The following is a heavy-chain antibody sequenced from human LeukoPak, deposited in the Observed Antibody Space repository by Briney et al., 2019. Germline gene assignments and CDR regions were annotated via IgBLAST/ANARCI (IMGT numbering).Heavy chain of an antibody. D-gene: IGHD3-10*01. CDR3: ARALDPGRGAFDI. V-gene: IGHV3-21*01. CDR2: ISSSSSYI. J-gene: IGHJ3*02. CDR1: GFTFSSYS. Sequence: GGSLRLSCAASGFTFSSYSMNWVRQAPGKGLEWVSSISSSSSYIYYADSVKGRFTISRDNAKNSLYLQMNSLRAEDTAVYYCARALDPGRGAFDIWGQGTMVTVSS.